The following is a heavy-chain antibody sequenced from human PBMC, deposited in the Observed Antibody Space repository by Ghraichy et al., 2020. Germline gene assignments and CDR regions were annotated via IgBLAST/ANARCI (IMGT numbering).Heavy chain of an antibody. CDR2: INPNSGGT. CDR1: GYTFTGYY. J-gene: IGHJ4*02. D-gene: IGHD2-2*01. V-gene: IGHV1-2*02. CDR3: ARESSTRALNY. Sequence: ASVKVSCKASGYTFTGYYMHWVRQAPGQGLEWMGWINPNSGGTNSAQTFRGRVTMTRDTSISTAYMELSRLGSDDTAVYYCARESSTRALNYWGQGTLVTFSS.